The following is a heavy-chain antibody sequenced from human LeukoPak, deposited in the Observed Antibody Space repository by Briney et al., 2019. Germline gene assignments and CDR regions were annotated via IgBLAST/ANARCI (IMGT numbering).Heavy chain of an antibody. CDR1: GYTFTGYY. CDR2: INPNSGGT. CDR3: ASAEGAWIQLWLLGY. Sequence: GASVKVSCKASGYTFTGYYMHWVRQAPGQGLEWMGWINPNSGGTNYAQKFQGRVTMTRDTSISTAYMELSRLRSDDTAVYYCASAEGAWIQLWLLGYWGQGTLVTVSS. J-gene: IGHJ4*02. D-gene: IGHD5-18*01. V-gene: IGHV1-2*02.